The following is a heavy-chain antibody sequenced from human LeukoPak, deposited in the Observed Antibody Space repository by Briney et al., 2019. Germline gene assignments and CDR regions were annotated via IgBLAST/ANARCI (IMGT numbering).Heavy chain of an antibody. CDR2: IDHSGST. CDR3: ARGTGFGELSYNWFDP. V-gene: IGHV4-34*01. Sequence: SETLSLTCAVYGGSFSGYYWSWIRQPPGKGLEWIGEIDHSGSTNYNPSLKSRVTISVDTSKNQFSLKLSSVTAADTAVYYCARGTGFGELSYNWFDPWGQGTLVTVSS. D-gene: IGHD3-10*01. CDR1: GGSFSGYY. J-gene: IGHJ5*02.